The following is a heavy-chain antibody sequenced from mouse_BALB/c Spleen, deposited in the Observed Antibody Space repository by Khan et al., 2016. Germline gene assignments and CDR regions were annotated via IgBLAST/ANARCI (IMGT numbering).Heavy chain of an antibody. CDR2: INTYSGES. CDR3: AGYRSYYGSSRYCDV. J-gene: IGHJ1*01. CDR1: GYTFTNYG. Sequence: QIQLVQSGPELKKPGKTVKISCKAAGYTFTNYGMNWVKQAPGKGLKWMGWINTYSGESTYADDFKGRFAFSLETSANTAYLQINNLKNEDTATYFCAGYRSYYGSSRYCDVWGAGTTVTVSS. V-gene: IGHV9-3-1*01. D-gene: IGHD1-1*01.